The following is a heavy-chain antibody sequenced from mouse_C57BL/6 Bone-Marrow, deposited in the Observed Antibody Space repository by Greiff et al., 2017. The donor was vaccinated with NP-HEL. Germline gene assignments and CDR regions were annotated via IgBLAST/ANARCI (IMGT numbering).Heavy chain of an antibody. D-gene: IGHD1-1*01. CDR2: ISDGGSYT. CDR3: ANLLLRWGGFDY. V-gene: IGHV5-4*03. J-gene: IGHJ2*01. Sequence: EVMLVESGGGLVKPGGSLKLSCAASGFTFSSYAMSWVRQTPEKRLEWVATISDGGSYTYYPDNVKGRFTISRDNAKNNLYLQMSHLKSEDTAMYYCANLLLRWGGFDYWGQGTTLTVSS. CDR1: GFTFSSYA.